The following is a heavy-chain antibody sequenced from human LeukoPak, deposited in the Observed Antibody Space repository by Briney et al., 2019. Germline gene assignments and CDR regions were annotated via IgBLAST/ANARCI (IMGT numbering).Heavy chain of an antibody. CDR3: ARGRYSSSWYADY. Sequence: AGGSPRLSCAASGFTLSSYEMNWVRLAPGKGLEWISYISRTGNSIYYADSVKGRFTISRDSAKNSLYLQMNSLRAADTAVYYCARGRYSSSWYADYWGQGTLVTVSS. V-gene: IGHV3-48*03. J-gene: IGHJ4*02. CDR1: GFTLSSYE. CDR2: ISRTGNSI. D-gene: IGHD6-13*01.